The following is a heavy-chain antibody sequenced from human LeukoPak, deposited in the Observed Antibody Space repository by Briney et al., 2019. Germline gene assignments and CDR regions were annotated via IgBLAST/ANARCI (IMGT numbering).Heavy chain of an antibody. CDR2: TSSSSSYI. Sequence: PGGSLRLSCAASGFTFSSYSMNWARQAPGKGLEWVSSTSSSSSYIYYADSVKGRFTISRDNAKNSLYLQMNSLRAEDTAVYYCARGRDSSGWYVGYFDLWGRGTLVTVSS. CDR3: ARGRDSSGWYVGYFDL. D-gene: IGHD6-19*01. J-gene: IGHJ2*01. V-gene: IGHV3-21*01. CDR1: GFTFSSYS.